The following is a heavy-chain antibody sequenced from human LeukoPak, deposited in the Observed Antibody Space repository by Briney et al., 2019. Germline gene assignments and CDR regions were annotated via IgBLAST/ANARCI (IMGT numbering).Heavy chain of an antibody. CDR3: AHRLHDTAMATDFDY. D-gene: IGHD5-18*01. CDR2: IYWDDDK. CDR1: GFSLSTSGVG. Sequence: SGXTLVHPTPPLTLTCTFSGFSLSTSGVGVGWIRQPPGKALEWLALIYWDDDKSYNPSRKRRLTITKDTSKNQVVLTVTNMDPVDTATYYCAHRLHDTAMATDFDYWGQGTLVTVSS. J-gene: IGHJ4*02. V-gene: IGHV2-5*02.